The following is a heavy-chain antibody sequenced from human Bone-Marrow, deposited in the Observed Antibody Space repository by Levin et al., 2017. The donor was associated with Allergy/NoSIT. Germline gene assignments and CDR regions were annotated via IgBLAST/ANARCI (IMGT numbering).Heavy chain of an antibody. Sequence: GGSLRLSCAASGFTFSRYSFHWVRQAPGKGLEWVSYSSTSTSYTKYADSVKGRFTISRDNAKNSLYLQMNSLRAEDTAVYYCARLPDFWSGYPGLDVWGKGTTVTVSS. V-gene: IGHV3-21*05. J-gene: IGHJ6*04. CDR2: SSTSTSYT. D-gene: IGHD3-3*01. CDR3: ARLPDFWSGYPGLDV. CDR1: GFTFSRYS.